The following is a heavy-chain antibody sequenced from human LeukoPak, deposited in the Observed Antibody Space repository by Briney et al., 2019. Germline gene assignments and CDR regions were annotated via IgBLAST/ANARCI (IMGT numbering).Heavy chain of an antibody. D-gene: IGHD2-21*02. J-gene: IGHJ3*02. CDR2: IYYSGST. Sequence: PSETLSRTCTVPGGSISSYYWSWIRQPPGNGLDSIGYIYYSGSTNYNLSLKSRVTISVDTTKNQFSLKPSSVTAADTAVYYCASRYCGGDSSPDKDAFDIWGQGTMVTVSS. CDR1: GGSISSYY. V-gene: IGHV4-59*01. CDR3: ASRYCGGDSSPDKDAFDI.